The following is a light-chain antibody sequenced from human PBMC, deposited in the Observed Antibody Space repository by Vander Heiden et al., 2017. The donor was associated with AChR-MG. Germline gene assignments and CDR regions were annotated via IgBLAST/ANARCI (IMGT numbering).Light chain of an antibody. CDR1: SSEVGSYNL. CDR2: EGS. Sequence: QSALTQPASVSGSPGQSITISCTGTSSEVGSYNLVSWYHQHPGKAPKLMIYEGSKRPSGVSNRFSGSKSGNTASLTISGLQAEDEADYYCCSYAGSSTHAVFGGGTQLTVL. J-gene: IGLJ7*01. CDR3: CSYAGSSTHAV. V-gene: IGLV2-23*01.